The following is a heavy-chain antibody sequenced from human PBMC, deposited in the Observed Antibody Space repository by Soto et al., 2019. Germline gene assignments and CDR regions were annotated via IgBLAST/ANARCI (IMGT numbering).Heavy chain of an antibody. CDR1: GYTFTGYY. V-gene: IGHV1-2*04. D-gene: IGHD6-6*01. CDR2: INPDSGGT. J-gene: IGHJ6*02. CDR3: ARGSIAARPGYYYYGMDV. Sequence: ASVKVSCKASGYTFTGYYMHWVRQAPGQGLEWMGWINPDSGGTNYAQKFQGWVTMTRDTSISTAYMELSRLRSDDTAVYYCARGSIAARPGYYYYGMDVWGQGTTVTVSS.